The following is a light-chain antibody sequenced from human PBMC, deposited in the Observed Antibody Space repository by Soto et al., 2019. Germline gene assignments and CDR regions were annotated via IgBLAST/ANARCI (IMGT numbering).Light chain of an antibody. V-gene: IGLV2-14*01. J-gene: IGLJ1*01. CDR1: GSDIGAYNY. Sequence: QSALTQPASVSGSPGQSITISCTGSGSDIGAYNYVSWYQQHPGKAPKLLIHGVTRRPSGVSSRFSASKSAYTASLTISGLQAEDEANYYCSSFTTSYCYVFGPGTKLTVL. CDR3: SSFTTSYCYV. CDR2: GVT.